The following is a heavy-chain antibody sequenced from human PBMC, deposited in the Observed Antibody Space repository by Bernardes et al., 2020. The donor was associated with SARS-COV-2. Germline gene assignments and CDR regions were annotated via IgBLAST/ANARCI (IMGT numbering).Heavy chain of an antibody. CDR2: INPNSGGT. V-gene: IGHV1-2*04. CDR1: GYTFTGYY. Sequence: ASVKVSCKASGYTFTGYYMHWVRQAPGQGPEWMGWINPNSGGTNYAQKFQGWVTMTRDTSISTAYMELSRLRSYDTAVYYCARDLTGTGDRYYYYGMDVWGQGTTVTVSS. CDR3: ARDLTGTGDRYYYYGMDV. D-gene: IGHD1-7*01. J-gene: IGHJ6*02.